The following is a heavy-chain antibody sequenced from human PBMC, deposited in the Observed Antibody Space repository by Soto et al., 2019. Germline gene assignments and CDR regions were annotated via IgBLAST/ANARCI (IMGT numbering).Heavy chain of an antibody. V-gene: IGHV3-48*02. J-gene: IGHJ4*02. Sequence: GGSLRLSCAASGFKFNIYSMNWIRQAPGKGLEWVSYITSDTLTIRYADSVRGRFIISRDNVGNSVFLQMNSLRDEDTATYYCARSVEGHFDYWGQGALVTVSS. CDR3: ARSVEGHFDY. D-gene: IGHD6-19*01. CDR2: ITSDTLTI. CDR1: GFKFNIYS.